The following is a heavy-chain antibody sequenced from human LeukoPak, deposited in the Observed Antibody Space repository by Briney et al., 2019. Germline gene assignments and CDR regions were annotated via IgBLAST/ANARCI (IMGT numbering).Heavy chain of an antibody. CDR3: ATYRRGYHDSSESYYFDY. Sequence: GGSLGLSCAASGFTFSDYYMSWIRQAPGKGLEWVSYISSSGSTIYYADSVKGRFTISRDNSKNTLYLQMNGLRAEDTAVYYCATYRRGYHDSSESYYFDYWGQGTLVTVSS. CDR1: GFTFSDYY. CDR2: ISSSGSTI. D-gene: IGHD3-22*01. V-gene: IGHV3-11*01. J-gene: IGHJ4*02.